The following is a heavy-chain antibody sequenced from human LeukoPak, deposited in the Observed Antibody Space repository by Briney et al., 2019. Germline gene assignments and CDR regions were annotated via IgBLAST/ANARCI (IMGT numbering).Heavy chain of an antibody. D-gene: IGHD4-11*01. CDR1: GFTFSTYW. CDR2: INQHGTEK. Sequence: PGGSLRLSCAASGFTFSTYWMSWVRQAPGKGLEWVATINQHGTEKYYGGSVKGRFTVSRDNAKNSLYLQMNSLRAEDTAVYYCARESGGVTLRPFDYWGQGTLVTVSS. V-gene: IGHV3-7*01. CDR3: ARESGGVTLRPFDY. J-gene: IGHJ4*02.